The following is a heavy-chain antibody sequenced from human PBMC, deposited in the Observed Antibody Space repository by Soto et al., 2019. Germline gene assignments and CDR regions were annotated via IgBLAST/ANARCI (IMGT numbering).Heavy chain of an antibody. CDR1: GFTFSLSA. CDR2: ISGGGSST. CDR3: AKGPEYDILAGCDF. Sequence: EVQLVESGGGFVQPGESLRLSCAASGFTFSLSAMSWVRQAPGRGLEWVSSISGGGSSTDYAESVKGRFTISRDNSKKTVHLQMNSLRAEDTAVYYCAKGPEYDILAGCDFWGQGALVTVSS. J-gene: IGHJ4*02. D-gene: IGHD3-9*01. V-gene: IGHV3-23*04.